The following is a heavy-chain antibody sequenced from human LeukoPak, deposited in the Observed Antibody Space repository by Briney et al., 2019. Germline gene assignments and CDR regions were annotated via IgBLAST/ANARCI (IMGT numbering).Heavy chain of an antibody. V-gene: IGHV3-21*01. CDR1: GFTFSSYS. D-gene: IGHD6-13*01. CDR3: ARVEGGSSSPPSPYFYGMDV. J-gene: IGHJ6*02. Sequence: GGSLRLSCAASGFTFSSYSINWVRRAPGKGLEWVSSISSSSGYIYYADSVRGRFTISRDNAKNSLYLQMNSLRAEDTAVYYCARVEGGSSSPPSPYFYGMDVWGQGTTVTVSS. CDR2: ISSSSGYI.